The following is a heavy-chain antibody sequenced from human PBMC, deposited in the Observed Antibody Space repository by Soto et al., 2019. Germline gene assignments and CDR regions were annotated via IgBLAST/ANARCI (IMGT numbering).Heavy chain of an antibody. D-gene: IGHD3-16*01. CDR3: AIGKYYDYIWGRPPPYFFDY. J-gene: IGHJ4*02. V-gene: IGHV4-39*02. CDR1: GGSISSSSYY. CDR2: ILYSVST. Sequence: QLQLQESGPGLVKPSETLSLTCTVSGGSISSSSYYWGWIRQPPGKGLEWIGSILYSVSTYYNPTLQSRVTVSVDTSKSQFSLKLSSVTAADTAVYYCAIGKYYDYIWGRPPPYFFDYWGQGTLVTVSS.